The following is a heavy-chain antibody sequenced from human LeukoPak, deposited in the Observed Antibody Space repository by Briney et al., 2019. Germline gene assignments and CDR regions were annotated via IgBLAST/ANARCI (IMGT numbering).Heavy chain of an antibody. D-gene: IGHD6-13*01. CDR3: ARGFTPATYSSSWYPGYFDY. Sequence: SQTLSLTCAVSGGSISSGGYSWSWIRQPPGKGLEWIGYIYHSGSTYYNPSLKSRVTISVDRSKNQFSLKLSSVTAADTAVYYCARGFTPATYSSSWYPGYFDYWGQGTLVTVSS. CDR1: GGSISSGGYS. J-gene: IGHJ4*02. V-gene: IGHV4-30-2*01. CDR2: IYHSGST.